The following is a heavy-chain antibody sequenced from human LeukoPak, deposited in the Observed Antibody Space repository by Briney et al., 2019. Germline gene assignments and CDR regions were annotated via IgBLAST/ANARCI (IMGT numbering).Heavy chain of an antibody. D-gene: IGHD3-10*01. CDR3: AKDGRSDWFVEQPPVPYFDY. Sequence: RRSLSLSCAPSGFTFSNYALGWVRQAPGKGREWVSAIIGSGRRTDYADSVKGRFPIPRDNSKNTPYLQMNRLRAEDTALYDCAKDGRSDWFVEQPPVPYFDYWGQGTLVTVSS. CDR1: GFTFSNYA. CDR2: IIGSGRRT. V-gene: IGHV3-23*01. J-gene: IGHJ4*02.